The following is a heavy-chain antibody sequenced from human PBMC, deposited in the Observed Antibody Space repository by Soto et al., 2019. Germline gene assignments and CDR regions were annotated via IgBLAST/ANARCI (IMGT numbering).Heavy chain of an antibody. CDR1: GLTFSDYY. D-gene: IGHD2-15*01. CDR3: ARNPGYCSGGSCYSDY. V-gene: IGHV3-11*06. J-gene: IGHJ4*02. Sequence: GGSLRLSCVVSGLTFSDYYMSWIRQAPGKGLEWVSYISDSGSGSYTNYADSVKGRFTISRDNAKNSLYLQMNSLRAEDTAVYYCARNPGYCSGGSCYSDYWGQGTLVTV. CDR2: ISDSGSGSYT.